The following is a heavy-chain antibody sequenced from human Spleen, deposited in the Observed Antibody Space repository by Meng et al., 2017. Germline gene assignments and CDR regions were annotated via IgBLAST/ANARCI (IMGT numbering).Heavy chain of an antibody. CDR1: GDSISSNTW. J-gene: IGHJ4*02. Sequence: QVQLQESGPGLLKPSGTLSLTCAVSGDSISSNTWWSWVRQPPGKGLEWIGEIYHGGSTNYIPSLKSRVTISIDKSKNQFSLKLSSVTAADTAVYYCARAEGNWNFVYWGQGTLVTVSS. CDR2: IYHGGST. V-gene: IGHV4-4*02. D-gene: IGHD1-20*01. CDR3: ARAEGNWNFVY.